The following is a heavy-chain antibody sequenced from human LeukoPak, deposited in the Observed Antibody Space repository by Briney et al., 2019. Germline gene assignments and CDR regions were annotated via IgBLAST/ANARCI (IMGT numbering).Heavy chain of an antibody. Sequence: ASVKVSCKASGYTFSGYYMHWVRQAPGQGLESMGWINSNSGARNYAPKFQGRVTFSRDNSISTAYIELSSLRSDDTAIYYCARGRGGATRWFDYWCQGTLVTVSS. D-gene: IGHD1-26*01. CDR2: INSNSGAR. J-gene: IGHJ4*02. CDR1: GYTFSGYY. V-gene: IGHV1-2*02. CDR3: ARGRGGATRWFDY.